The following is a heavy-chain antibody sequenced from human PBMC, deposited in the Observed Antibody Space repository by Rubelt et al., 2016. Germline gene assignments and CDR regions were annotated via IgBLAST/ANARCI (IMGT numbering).Heavy chain of an antibody. D-gene: IGHD6-13*01. CDR1: GDSISSGTYY. V-gene: IGHV4-39*01. CDR2: IYYSGST. Sequence: QLQLQESGPGLVKASETLSLTCTVSGDSISSGTYYWAWIRQPPGQGLEWIGSIYYSGSTYYNPSLKSRVTLSVDTSKNQFSLRLKSVTAADTAVYYCATSASSLGWFDPWGQGTLVTVSS. CDR3: ATSASSLGWFDP. J-gene: IGHJ5*02.